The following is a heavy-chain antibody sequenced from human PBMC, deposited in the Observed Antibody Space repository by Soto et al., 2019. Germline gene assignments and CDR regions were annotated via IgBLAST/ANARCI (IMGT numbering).Heavy chain of an antibody. CDR2: AYYRSKWYN. CDR3: ARGIVVRGNYYYYYMDV. D-gene: IGHD3-10*02. Sequence: SQTLSLTCAISGDSVSSNSAAWNWIRQSPSRGLEWLGRAYYRSKWYNDYAVSVKSRITIIPDTSMNQFSLQLISVTPEDTAVYYCARGIVVRGNYYYYYMDVWGKGTTVTVSS. J-gene: IGHJ6*03. CDR1: GDSVSSNSAA. V-gene: IGHV6-1*01.